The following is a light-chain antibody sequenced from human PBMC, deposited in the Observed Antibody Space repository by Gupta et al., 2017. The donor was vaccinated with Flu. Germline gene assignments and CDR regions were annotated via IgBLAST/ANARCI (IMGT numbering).Light chain of an antibody. CDR2: DVS. J-gene: IGLJ3*02. Sequence: SVTISCTVTSSDVGGYNYVSWYQQHPGKAPILMIYDVSKRPSGVPDCFSGSKSGNTASLTISGPQDEDEADYYGCSYAGSDNWVFGGGTKLTVL. V-gene: IGLV2-11*01. CDR1: SSDVGGYNY. CDR3: CSYAGSDNWV.